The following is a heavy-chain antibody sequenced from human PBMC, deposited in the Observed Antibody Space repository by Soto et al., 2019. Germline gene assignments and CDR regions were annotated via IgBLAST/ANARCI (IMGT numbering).Heavy chain of an antibody. Sequence: QVQLVQSGAEVRKHGASVKVSCKASGYTFTTYDINWLRQARGQGLQWMGWMNPDSGTTGYAQTFQGRVTLTRDTSMNTAYMELSRLTYEDTAVYYCTRNRRETGDFDFWGQGTLVTVSS. CDR3: TRNRRETGDFDF. CDR2: MNPDSGTT. CDR1: GYTFTTYD. V-gene: IGHV1-8*01. D-gene: IGHD7-27*01. J-gene: IGHJ4*02.